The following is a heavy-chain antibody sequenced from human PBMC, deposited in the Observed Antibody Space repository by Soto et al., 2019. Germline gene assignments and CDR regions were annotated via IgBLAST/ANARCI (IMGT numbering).Heavy chain of an antibody. Sequence: ASVKVFCKASGYPFTSYYMHWVPQTPGQGLEWMGITNPSGGSTSYAQKFQGRATMTRDTCTSTVYMELSGLRSEDTAVYYCARPSDHGGNSGLGYFDYWSQGTLVRSPQ. J-gene: IGHJ4*02. CDR3: ARPSDHGGNSGLGYFDY. V-gene: IGHV1-46*01. CDR2: TNPSGGST. CDR1: GYPFTSYY. D-gene: IGHD2-21*02.